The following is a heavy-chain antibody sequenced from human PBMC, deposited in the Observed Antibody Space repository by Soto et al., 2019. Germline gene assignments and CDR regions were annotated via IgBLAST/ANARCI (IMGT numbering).Heavy chain of an antibody. CDR3: AKEVEVAGDLDY. CDR2: ISSDGETK. Sequence: PGGSLRLSCVASGFTFSTYGIHWVRQAPGKGLEWVGVISSDGETKYYADSAKGRFTISRDNSKNTMYLQMASLRPEDTAVYYCAKEVEVAGDLDYWGHGTLVTVSS. D-gene: IGHD6-19*01. V-gene: IGHV3-30*18. CDR1: GFTFSTYG. J-gene: IGHJ4*01.